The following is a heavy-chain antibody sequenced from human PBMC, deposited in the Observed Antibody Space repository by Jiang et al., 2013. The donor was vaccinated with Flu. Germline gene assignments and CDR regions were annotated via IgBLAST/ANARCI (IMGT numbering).Heavy chain of an antibody. CDR2: IYTSGST. CDR3: ARDRDSSGWFFDY. Sequence: GSGLVKPSQTLSLTCTVSGGSISSGSYYWSWIRQPAGKGLEWIGRIYTSGSTNYNPSLKSRVTISVDTSKNQFSLKLSSVTAADTAVYYCARDRDSSGWFFDYWGQGPWSPSPQ. D-gene: IGHD6-19*01. J-gene: IGHJ4*02. V-gene: IGHV4-61*02. CDR1: GGSISSGSYY.